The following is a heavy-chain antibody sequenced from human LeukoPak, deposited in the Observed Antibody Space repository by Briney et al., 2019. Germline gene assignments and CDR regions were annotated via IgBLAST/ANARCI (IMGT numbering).Heavy chain of an antibody. CDR2: IYPGDSET. D-gene: IGHD2-2*01. V-gene: IGHV5-51*01. CDR1: GYSFTSSW. J-gene: IGHJ4*02. Sequence: GESLKISCKGSGYSFTSSWIAWVRQMPGEGLECMGIIYPGDSETRYSPSFQGQVTISVDESISTAYLQWSSLKASDTAMYYCARQGCSSTSCHTIDYWGQGTLVTVSS. CDR3: ARQGCSSTSCHTIDY.